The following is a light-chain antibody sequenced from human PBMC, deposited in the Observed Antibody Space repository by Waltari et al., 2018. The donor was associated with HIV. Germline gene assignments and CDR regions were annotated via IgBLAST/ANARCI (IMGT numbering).Light chain of an antibody. CDR2: KAT. CDR3: QQYNSYST. CDR1: QRISSW. Sequence: DIQMTQSPSTLSASVGDRVTITCRASQRISSWLAWYQQKPGKAPKLLIYKATSLESGVPSRFSGSGSGTEFTRTISSLQPDDFATYYCQQYNSYSTFGQGTKLEIK. J-gene: IGKJ2*01. V-gene: IGKV1-5*03.